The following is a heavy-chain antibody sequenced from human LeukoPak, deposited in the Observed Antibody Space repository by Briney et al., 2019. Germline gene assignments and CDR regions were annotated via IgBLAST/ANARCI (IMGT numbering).Heavy chain of an antibody. D-gene: IGHD1-26*01. V-gene: IGHV3-23*01. Sequence: GGSLRLSCAASGFTFSSYEMNWVRRAPGKGLEWVSAISGSGGSTYYADSVKGRFTISRDNSKNTLYLQMNSLRAEDTAVYYCAKDSGSYYETFFSDYWGQGTLVTVSS. CDR3: AKDSGSYYETFFSDY. CDR1: GFTFSSYE. CDR2: ISGSGGST. J-gene: IGHJ4*02.